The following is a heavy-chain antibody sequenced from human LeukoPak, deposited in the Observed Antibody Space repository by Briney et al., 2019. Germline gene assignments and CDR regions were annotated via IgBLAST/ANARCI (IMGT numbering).Heavy chain of an antibody. CDR2: IFYSGNT. CDR3: ARLAAISGSDYPDD. D-gene: IGHD1-26*01. V-gene: IGHV4-59*08. J-gene: IGHJ4*02. CDR1: GVSISSYY. Sequence: SETLSLTCTVSGVSISSYYWSWIRQPPGKGLEWIGYIFYSGNTIYNPSLRSRVTISADTSKNHFSLRLRSVAAADTAAYYCARLAAISGSDYPDDWGQGTLVTVSS.